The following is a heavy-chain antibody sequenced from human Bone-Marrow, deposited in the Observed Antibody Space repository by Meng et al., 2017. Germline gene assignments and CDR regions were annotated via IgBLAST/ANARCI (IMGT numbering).Heavy chain of an antibody. D-gene: IGHD6-13*01. CDR2: INPKSGDT. CDR1: GSTFPDYW. J-gene: IGHJ4*02. V-gene: IGHV1-2*06. Sequence: QVRLGEAGAEVRKPGASVKVSCKASGSTFPDYWLHWVRRAPGQGLEWMGRINPKSGDTHYAQRFQGRVTMTGDTSISTAYMELSGLRSDDTAMYYCARDEDISAAGKLFGDYWGQGTLVTVSS. CDR3: ARDEDISAAGKLFGDY.